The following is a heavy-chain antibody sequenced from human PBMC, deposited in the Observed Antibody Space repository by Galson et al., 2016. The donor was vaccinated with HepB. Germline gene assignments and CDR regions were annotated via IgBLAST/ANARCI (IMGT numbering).Heavy chain of an antibody. CDR3: ARDQWLDHYHYSGMDV. D-gene: IGHD6-19*01. V-gene: IGHV4-59*01. J-gene: IGHJ6*02. Sequence: SETLSLTCTVSGGSISSSYWSWIRQPPGKGLEWIGYIYYSGSTRYNPSLKSRVTISVDTSKNKFYLKLSSVTAADTAVYYCARDQWLDHYHYSGMDVWGQGTTVTVSS. CDR2: IYYSGST. CDR1: GGSISSSY.